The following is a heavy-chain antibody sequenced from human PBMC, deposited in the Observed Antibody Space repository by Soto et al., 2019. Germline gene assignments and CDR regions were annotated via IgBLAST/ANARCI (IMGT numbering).Heavy chain of an antibody. D-gene: IGHD3-22*01. V-gene: IGHV1-69*08. J-gene: IGHJ4*02. CDR2: IIPILGIA. CDR1: GGTFSSYS. CDR3: AREMAYYYDSSGYFYGSFDY. Sequence: QVQLVQSGAEVKKPGSSVKVSWKASGGTFSSYSISWVRLAPGQGLEWMGRIIPILGIANYAQKFQGRVTITADKSTSTAYMELSSLRSEDTAVYYCAREMAYYYDSSGYFYGSFDYWGQGTLVTVSS.